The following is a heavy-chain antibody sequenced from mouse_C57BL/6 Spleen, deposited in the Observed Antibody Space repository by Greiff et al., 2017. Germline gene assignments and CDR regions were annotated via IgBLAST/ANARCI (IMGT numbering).Heavy chain of an antibody. CDR3: SRGGAGKKVYAMDY. V-gene: IGHV1-69*01. D-gene: IGHD3-3*01. CDR1: GYTFTSYW. Sequence: QVQLKQPGAELVMPGASVKLSCKASGYTFTSYWMHWVKQRPGQGLEWIGEIDPSDSYTNYNQKFKGKSTLTVDKSSSTAYMQLSSLTSEDSAVYYCSRGGAGKKVYAMDYWGQGTSVTVSS. J-gene: IGHJ4*01. CDR2: IDPSDSYT.